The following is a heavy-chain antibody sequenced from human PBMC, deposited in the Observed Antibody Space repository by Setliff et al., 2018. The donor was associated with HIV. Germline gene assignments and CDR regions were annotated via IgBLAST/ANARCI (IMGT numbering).Heavy chain of an antibody. Sequence: SVKVSCKASGGTLSRYAISWVRQAPGQGLEWMGGIIPILGITNYAQKFQSRVTITADKSTSTTYMDLSSLRSEDTAVYYCASHPGSSIEKPYFDTWGQGTLVTVSS. CDR1: GGTLSRYA. V-gene: IGHV1-69*10. CDR3: ASHPGSSIEKPYFDT. D-gene: IGHD2-2*01. J-gene: IGHJ5*02. CDR2: IIPILGIT.